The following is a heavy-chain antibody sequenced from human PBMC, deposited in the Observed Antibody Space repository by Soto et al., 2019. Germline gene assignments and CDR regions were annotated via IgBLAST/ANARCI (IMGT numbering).Heavy chain of an antibody. CDR2: IRGAAGST. J-gene: IGHJ4*02. CDR3: ARSQPLYDATGYYRAPSDH. D-gene: IGHD3-9*01. V-gene: IGHV3-23*01. CDR1: GFTFSSYA. Sequence: EVQLLESGGGLVQPGGSLRLSCAGSGFTFSSYAMNWVRQAPGKGLEWISGIRGAAGSTYTADSVKGRFTISRDNSKNTLYLQMNSLRAEDTAVYYCARSQPLYDATGYYRAPSDHWGREPWSPSPQ.